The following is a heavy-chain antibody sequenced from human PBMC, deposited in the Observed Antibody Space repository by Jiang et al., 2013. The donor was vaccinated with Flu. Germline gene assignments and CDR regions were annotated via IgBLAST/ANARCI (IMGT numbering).Heavy chain of an antibody. CDR3: AKASRYYGSGSENSWNWFDP. CDR1: GFTFSSYA. Sequence: GGLVQPGGSLRLSCAASGFTFSSYAMSWVRQAPGKGLEWVSAISGSGGSTYYADSVKGRFTISRDNSKNTLYLQMNSLRAEDTAVYYCAKASRYYGSGSENSWNWFDPWGQGTLVTVSS. D-gene: IGHD3-10*01. V-gene: IGHV3-23*01. J-gene: IGHJ5*02. CDR2: ISGSGGST.